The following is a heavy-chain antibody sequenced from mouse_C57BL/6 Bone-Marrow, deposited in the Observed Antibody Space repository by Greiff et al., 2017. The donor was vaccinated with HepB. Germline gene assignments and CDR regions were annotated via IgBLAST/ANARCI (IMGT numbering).Heavy chain of an antibody. CDR3: TRYYGSSYEAY. V-gene: IGHV6-3*01. CDR2: IRLKSDNYAT. J-gene: IGHJ3*01. CDR1: GFTFSNYW. D-gene: IGHD1-1*01. Sequence: EVQVVESGGGLVQPGGSMKLSCVASGFTFSNYWMNWVRQSPEKGLEWVAQIRLKSDNYATHYAESVKGRFTISRDDSKSSVYLQMNNLRAEDTGIYYCTRYYGSSYEAYWGQGTLVTVSA.